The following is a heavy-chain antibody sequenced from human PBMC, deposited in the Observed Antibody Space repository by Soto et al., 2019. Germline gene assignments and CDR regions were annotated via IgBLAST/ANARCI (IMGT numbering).Heavy chain of an antibody. J-gene: IGHJ3*02. V-gene: IGHV5-51*01. CDR2: IYPGDSDT. Sequence: GESLKISCKGSGYSFTSYWIGWVRQMPGKGLEWMGIIYPGDSDTRYSPSFQGQVTISADKSISTAYLQWSSLKASDTAMYYCARIGRWPDLDNAFDIWGQGTMVTVSS. CDR1: GYSFTSYW. CDR3: ARIGRWPDLDNAFDI. D-gene: IGHD2-2*03.